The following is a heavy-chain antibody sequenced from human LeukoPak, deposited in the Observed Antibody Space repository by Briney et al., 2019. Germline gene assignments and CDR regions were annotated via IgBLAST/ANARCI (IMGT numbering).Heavy chain of an antibody. J-gene: IGHJ3*02. CDR1: GYTFTGYY. D-gene: IGHD6-6*01. Sequence: ASVKVSCKASGYTFTGYYMHWVRQAPGQGLEWMGWINPNSGGTNYAQKFQGRVTMTRDTSISTAYMELSRLRSDDTAVYCARGSSSSSAFDIWGQGTMVTVSS. CDR3: ARGSSSSSAFDI. V-gene: IGHV1-2*02. CDR2: INPNSGGT.